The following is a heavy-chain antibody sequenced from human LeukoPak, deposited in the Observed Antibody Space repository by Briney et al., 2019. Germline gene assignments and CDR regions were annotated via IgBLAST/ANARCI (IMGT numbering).Heavy chain of an antibody. CDR3: ARDRPGYYFDY. Sequence: GGSLRLSCAASGLTFSNFWMGWVRQAPGKGLEWVANIKEDGSEQYYVDSLKGRFSISRDNAKDSLCLQMNSLRAEDTAVYYCARDRPGYYFDYWGQGTLVTVSS. V-gene: IGHV3-7*05. D-gene: IGHD6-6*01. CDR2: IKEDGSEQ. J-gene: IGHJ4*02. CDR1: GLTFSNFW.